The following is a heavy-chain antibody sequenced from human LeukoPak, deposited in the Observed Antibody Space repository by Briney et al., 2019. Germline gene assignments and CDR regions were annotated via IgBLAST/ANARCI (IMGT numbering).Heavy chain of an antibody. J-gene: IGHJ4*02. V-gene: IGHV1-2*06. D-gene: IGHD1-26*01. CDR3: VREITRATTHFDS. Sequence: GASVKVSCKASGYTFTGYYIHWVRQAPGQGLEWMGRINPNNGDTNYAQKFPGRVTLTRDTSIGTAYMELSSLRSDDTAMYYCVREITRATTHFDSWGQGTLVTVSS. CDR1: GYTFTGYY. CDR2: INPNNGDT.